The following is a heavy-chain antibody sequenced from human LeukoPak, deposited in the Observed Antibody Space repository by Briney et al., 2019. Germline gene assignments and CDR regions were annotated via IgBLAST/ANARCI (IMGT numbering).Heavy chain of an antibody. CDR2: ISGGGGST. J-gene: IGHJ4*02. CDR1: KFTFSSYA. D-gene: IGHD1-26*01. V-gene: IGHV3-23*01. Sequence: PGGSLRLSCAASKFTFSSYAMSWVRQAPGKGPEWVSAISGGGGSTYYADSVRGRFTISRDNSKNTLYLQMNSLRAEDTAVYYCAKAVEPIDYWGQGTLVTVSS. CDR3: AKAVEPIDY.